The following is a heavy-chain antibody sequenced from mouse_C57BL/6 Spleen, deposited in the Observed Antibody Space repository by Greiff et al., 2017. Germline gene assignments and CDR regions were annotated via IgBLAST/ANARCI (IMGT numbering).Heavy chain of an antibody. CDR3: TKAMDY. V-gene: IGHV1-15*01. CDR1: GYTFTDYE. CDR2: IDPETGGT. Sequence: QVQLQQSGAELVRPGASVTLSCKASGYTFTDYEMHWVKQTPVHGLEWIGAIDPETGGTAYNQKFKGKAILTADKSSSTAYMELRSLTSVDSAVDYCTKAMDYWGQGTSVTVSS. J-gene: IGHJ4*01.